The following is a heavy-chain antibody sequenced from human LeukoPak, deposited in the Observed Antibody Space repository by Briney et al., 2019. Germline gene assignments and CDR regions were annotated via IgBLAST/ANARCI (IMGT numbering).Heavy chain of an antibody. CDR2: IWYDGSNK. Sequence: PGGSLRLSCAASGFTFSDYTIHWVRQAPGKGLEWVAVIWYDGSNKYYADSVKGRFTISRDNSKNTLYLQMNSLRAEDTAVYYCAKTESHTYDFYAFDIWGQGTMITVSS. V-gene: IGHV3-30*02. D-gene: IGHD3-3*01. CDR3: AKTESHTYDFYAFDI. CDR1: GFTFSDYT. J-gene: IGHJ3*02.